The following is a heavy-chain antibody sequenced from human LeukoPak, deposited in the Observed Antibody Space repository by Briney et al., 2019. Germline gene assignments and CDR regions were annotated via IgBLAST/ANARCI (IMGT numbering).Heavy chain of an antibody. CDR3: ARQAARDGYNPVDY. J-gene: IGHJ4*02. Sequence: ASVKVSCKASGYTFTSYDINWVRQATGQGLEWMGWMNPNSGNTGYAQKFQGRVTITADESTSTAYMELSSLRASDTAMYYCARQAARDGYNPVDYWGQGTLVTVSS. V-gene: IGHV1-8*01. D-gene: IGHD5-24*01. CDR1: GYTFTSYD. CDR2: MNPNSGNT.